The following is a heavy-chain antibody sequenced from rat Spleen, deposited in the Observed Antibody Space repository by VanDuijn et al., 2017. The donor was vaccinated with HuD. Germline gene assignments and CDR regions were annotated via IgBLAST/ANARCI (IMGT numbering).Heavy chain of an antibody. Sequence: EVQLVESDGGLVQPGRSLKLSCAASGFTFSDSYMAWVRQAPTKGLDWVATISYDGSSTYYRDSVKDRFTVSRDNAKSTLYLLMDSLRSEDTATYYCATQAWGDDWFAYWGQGTLVTVSS. CDR1: GFTFSDSY. CDR2: ISYDGSST. D-gene: IGHD1-1*01. J-gene: IGHJ3*01. V-gene: IGHV5-29*01. CDR3: ATQAWGDDWFAY.